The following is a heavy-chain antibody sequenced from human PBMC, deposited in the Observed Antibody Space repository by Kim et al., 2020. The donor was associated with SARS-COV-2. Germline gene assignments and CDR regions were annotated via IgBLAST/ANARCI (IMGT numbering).Heavy chain of an antibody. J-gene: IGHJ4*02. Sequence: GGSLRLSCEASGFRFSDYYMSWIRQAPGKGREWVAYINGDGSSMKCADSVNGRFSISRDNANKSLSLQMNSLTPEDTAVYYCVRETSNWGQGTLVTVS. CDR3: VRETSN. CDR2: INGDGSSM. V-gene: IGHV3-11*01. CDR1: GFRFSDYY. D-gene: IGHD6-6*01.